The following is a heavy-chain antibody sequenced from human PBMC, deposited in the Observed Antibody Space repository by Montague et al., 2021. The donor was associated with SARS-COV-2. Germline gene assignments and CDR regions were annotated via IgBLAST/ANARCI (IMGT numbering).Heavy chain of an antibody. CDR2: IYYSGGI. CDR1: GASMSDHY. Sequence: SETLSLTCTVSGASMSDHYWAWIRQHPGKGLEWLAYIYYSGGINXXASLKSGVTMSVDTSKNQFSLKLTSVTAAATAVYYCARAVSVRRAVNWFDPWGQGTLVTVSS. J-gene: IGHJ5*02. CDR3: ARAVSVRRAVNWFDP. D-gene: IGHD3-10*01. V-gene: IGHV4-59*11.